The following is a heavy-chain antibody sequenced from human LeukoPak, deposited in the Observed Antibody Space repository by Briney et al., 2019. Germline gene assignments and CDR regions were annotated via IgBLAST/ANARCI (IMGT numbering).Heavy chain of an antibody. CDR3: VRDYFCSGGTCDDCFDP. D-gene: IGHD2-15*01. CDR2: IGTYNHDT. Sequence: ASEKVSRKTSVYTFTNYGISWVRQAPGQRLECIACIGTYNHDTNYAQKFRGRVTLTTDTSTSTAYMDLRSLGSDDTAVYYCVRDYFCSGGTCDDCFDPWGQGTLVTVSS. V-gene: IGHV1-18*01. CDR1: VYTFTNYG. J-gene: IGHJ5*02.